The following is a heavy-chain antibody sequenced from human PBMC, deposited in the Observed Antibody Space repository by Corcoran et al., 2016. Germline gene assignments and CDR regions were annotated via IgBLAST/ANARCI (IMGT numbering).Heavy chain of an antibody. CDR1: GGSFSGYY. CDR3: ARRPVRRQYSSSWYYFDY. J-gene: IGHJ4*02. D-gene: IGHD6-13*01. Sequence: QVQLQQWGAGLLKPSETLSLTCAVYGGSFSGYYWSWIRQPPGKGLEWIGEINHSGSTNDNPSLKSRVTISVDTSKNQFSLKLSSVTAADTAVYYCARRPVRRQYSSSWYYFDYWGQGTLVTVSS. V-gene: IGHV4-34*01. CDR2: INHSGST.